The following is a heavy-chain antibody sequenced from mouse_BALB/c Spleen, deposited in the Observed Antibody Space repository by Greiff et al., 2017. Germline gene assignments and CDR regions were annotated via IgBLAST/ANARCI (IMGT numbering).Heavy chain of an antibody. CDR3: ARRAEGTSHYFDY. D-gene: IGHD2-14*01. CDR1: GFSLSTSGMG. CDR2: IYWDDDK. J-gene: IGHJ2*01. V-gene: IGHV8-12*01. Sequence: QVTLKVSGPGILQPSQTLSLSCSSSGFSLSTSGMGVSWIRQPPGKGLEWLAHIYWDDDKRYNPSLKSQLTTAKDTSRNQVFLRITSVDTADTATYYCARRAEGTSHYFDYWGQGTTLTVSS.